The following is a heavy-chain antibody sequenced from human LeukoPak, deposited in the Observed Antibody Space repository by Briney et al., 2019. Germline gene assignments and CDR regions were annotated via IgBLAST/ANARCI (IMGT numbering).Heavy chain of an antibody. CDR2: IIPIFGTA. CDR1: GGTFSSYA. V-gene: IGHV1-69*13. J-gene: IGHJ4*02. CDR3: ASSSSSSGQLC. Sequence: SVKVSCKASGGTFSSYAISWVRKALGQGLGGMGGIIPIFGTANYAQKFQGRVTITADESTSTAYMELSSLRSEDTAVYYCASSSSSSGQLCWGQGTLVTVSS. D-gene: IGHD6-6*01.